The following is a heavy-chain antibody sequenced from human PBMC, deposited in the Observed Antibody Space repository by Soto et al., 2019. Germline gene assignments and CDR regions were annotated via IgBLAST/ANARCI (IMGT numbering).Heavy chain of an antibody. V-gene: IGHV4-59*12. Sequence: SETLSLTCTVSGGSISSYYWSWIRQPPGKGLEWIGYIYYSGSTNYNPSLKSRVTISVDTSKNQFSLKLSSVTAADTAVYYCARGMTTVTTFDYWGRGTLVTVSS. CDR1: GGSISSYY. CDR2: IYYSGST. J-gene: IGHJ4*02. D-gene: IGHD4-4*01. CDR3: ARGMTTVTTFDY.